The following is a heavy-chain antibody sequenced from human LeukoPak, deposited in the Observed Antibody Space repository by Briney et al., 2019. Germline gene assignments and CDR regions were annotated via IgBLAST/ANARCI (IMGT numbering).Heavy chain of an antibody. J-gene: IGHJ4*02. Sequence: SETLSLTCTVSGGSISSISYYWGWIRQPPGKGLEWIGSMYHNGSTYYNPSLKSRVTISVDTSKNQFSLKLSSVTAADTAVYYCARVVGATYYFDYWGQGTLVTVSS. CDR2: MYHNGST. V-gene: IGHV4-39*07. D-gene: IGHD1-26*01. CDR3: ARVVGATYYFDY. CDR1: GGSISSISYY.